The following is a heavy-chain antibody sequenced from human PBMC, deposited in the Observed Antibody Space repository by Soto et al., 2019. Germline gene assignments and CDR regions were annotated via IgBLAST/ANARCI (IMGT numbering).Heavy chain of an antibody. V-gene: IGHV3-73*01. CDR2: IRGKSRNYAT. D-gene: IGHD4-4*01. Sequence: EVQLVESGGGLVQPGGSLQLSCAASDFTFGDSAVHWIRQASGNGLEWVGRIRGKSRNYATGYAASVKGRFTISREDSRNTAYPHMPSLRTADTAVYYCAYDLQSALAIWGQGTLVTVPS. CDR3: AYDLQSALAI. CDR1: DFTFGDSA. J-gene: IGHJ1*01.